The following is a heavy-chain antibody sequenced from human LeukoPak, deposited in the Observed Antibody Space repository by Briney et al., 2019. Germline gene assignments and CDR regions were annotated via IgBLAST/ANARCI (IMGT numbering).Heavy chain of an antibody. J-gene: IGHJ5*02. V-gene: IGHV3-23*01. Sequence: GGSLRLSCAASGFTFSSYAMSWVRQAPGKGLEWVSAISGSGGNTYYADSVKGRFTISRDNSKNTLYLQMDSLRAEDTAVYYCAKWKVATGLDPWGQGTLVTVSS. CDR3: AKWKVATGLDP. D-gene: IGHD5-12*01. CDR2: ISGSGGNT. CDR1: GFTFSSYA.